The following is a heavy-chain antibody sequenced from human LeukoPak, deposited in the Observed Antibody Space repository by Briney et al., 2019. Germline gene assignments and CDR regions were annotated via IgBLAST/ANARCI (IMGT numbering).Heavy chain of an antibody. J-gene: IGHJ4*02. Sequence: GGSLRLSCAASGFTFSSYSMSWVRQAPGKGLEWVANIKQDGSQKYYVDSVKGRFTISRDNAKNSLYLQMSSLRAEDTAVYYCARVARNSGYSDWQFDYWGQGTLVTVSS. CDR1: GFTFSSYS. CDR2: IKQDGSQK. V-gene: IGHV3-7*01. CDR3: ARVARNSGYSDWQFDY. D-gene: IGHD3-22*01.